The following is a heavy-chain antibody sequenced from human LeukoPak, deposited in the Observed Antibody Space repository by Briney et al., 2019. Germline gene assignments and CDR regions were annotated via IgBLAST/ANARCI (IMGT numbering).Heavy chain of an antibody. CDR1: GGSISSGSYY. Sequence: PSETLSLTCTVSGGSISSGSYYWSWIRQPAGKGLEWIGRIYTSGSTNYNPSLKSRVTISVDTSKNQFSLKLSSVTAADTAVYYCARGFNWNLRAYYYYYMDVWGKGTTVTVSS. CDR2: IYTSGST. D-gene: IGHD1-20*01. CDR3: ARGFNWNLRAYYYYYMDV. J-gene: IGHJ6*03. V-gene: IGHV4-61*02.